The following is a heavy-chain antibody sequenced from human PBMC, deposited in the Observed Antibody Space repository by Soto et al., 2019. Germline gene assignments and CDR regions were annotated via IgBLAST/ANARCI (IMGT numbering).Heavy chain of an antibody. Sequence: SETLSLTCAVSGYSISIGYYCGCIRQPPGKGLEWIGSIYHSGSTYYNPSLKSRVTISVDTSKNQFSLKLSSVTAADTAVYYCARGPPRLLRGGLYFDYWGQGTLVTVSS. CDR2: IYHSGST. CDR3: ARGPPRLLRGGLYFDY. CDR1: GYSISIGYY. V-gene: IGHV4-38-2*01. J-gene: IGHJ4*02. D-gene: IGHD3-10*01.